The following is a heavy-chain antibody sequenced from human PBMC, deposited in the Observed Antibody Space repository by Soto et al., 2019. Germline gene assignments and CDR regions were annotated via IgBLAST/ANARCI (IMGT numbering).Heavy chain of an antibody. CDR2: IYYSGST. Sequence: QVQLQESGPGLVKPSETLSLTCTVSGGSISSYYWSWIRQPPGKGLEWIGYIYYSGSTNYNSSLRSRVTISVDTYKNQFSLKLSSVTAADTAVYYCARGRGGWFINQLLNAFDIWGQGTMVTVSS. CDR3: ARGRGGWFINQLLNAFDI. CDR1: GGSISSYY. D-gene: IGHD2-2*01. V-gene: IGHV4-59*01. J-gene: IGHJ3*02.